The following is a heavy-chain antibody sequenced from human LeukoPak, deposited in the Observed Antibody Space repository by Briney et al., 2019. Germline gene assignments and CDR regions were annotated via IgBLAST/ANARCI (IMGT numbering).Heavy chain of an antibody. CDR2: ISSSSSYI. J-gene: IGHJ4*02. V-gene: IGHV3-21*01. CDR1: GFTFSSYS. Sequence: PGGSLRLSCAASGFTFSSYSMNWVRQAPGKGLEWVSSISSSSSYIYYADSVKGRFTISRDNAKNSLYLQMNSLRAEDTAVYYCARVAQRWLQDLDYWGQGTLVTVSS. CDR3: ARVAQRWLQDLDY. D-gene: IGHD5-24*01.